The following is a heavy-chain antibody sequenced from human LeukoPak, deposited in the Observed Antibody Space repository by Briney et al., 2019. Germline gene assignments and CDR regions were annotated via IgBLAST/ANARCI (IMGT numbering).Heavy chain of an antibody. Sequence: SETLSLTRTVSGGSISSSSYYWGWIRQRPGKGLEWIGSIYYSGSTYYNPSLKSRVTISVDTSKNQFSLKLSSVTAADTAVYYCARDLGYCSSTSCSVFDYWGQGTLVTVSS. D-gene: IGHD2-2*01. CDR3: ARDLGYCSSTSCSVFDY. CDR2: IYYSGST. J-gene: IGHJ4*02. CDR1: GGSISSSSYY. V-gene: IGHV4-39*07.